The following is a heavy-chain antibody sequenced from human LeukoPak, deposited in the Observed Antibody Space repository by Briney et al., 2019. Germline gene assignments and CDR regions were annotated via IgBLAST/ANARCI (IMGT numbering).Heavy chain of an antibody. CDR2: ISGSGGST. V-gene: IGHV3-23*01. CDR3: AKRQRTTGTTYYYYYYMDV. CDR1: GFTLSSYA. J-gene: IGHJ6*03. Sequence: GGSLRLSCAASGFTLSSYAMSWVRQAPGKGLEWVSAISGSGGSTYYADSVKGRFTISRDNSKNTLYLQMNSLRAEDTAVYYCAKRQRTTGTTYYYYYYMDVWGKGTTVTVSS. D-gene: IGHD1-1*01.